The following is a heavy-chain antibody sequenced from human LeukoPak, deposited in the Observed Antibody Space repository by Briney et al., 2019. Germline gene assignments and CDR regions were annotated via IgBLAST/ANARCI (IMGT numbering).Heavy chain of an antibody. CDR3: ARLGGPVIIWGTGYFDY. D-gene: IGHD3-10*01. J-gene: IGHJ4*02. Sequence: GGSLRLSCAASGFIFSSYWMGWVRQAPGKGLEWVANIKQDESGKYYVDSVKGRFPISRDNAKNSLYLQMNSLRAEDTAVYYCARLGGPVIIWGTGYFDYWGQGALVTVSS. CDR1: GFIFSSYW. CDR2: IKQDESGK. V-gene: IGHV3-7*01.